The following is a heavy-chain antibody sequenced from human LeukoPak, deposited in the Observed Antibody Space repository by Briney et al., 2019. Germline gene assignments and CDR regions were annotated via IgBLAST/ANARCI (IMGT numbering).Heavy chain of an antibody. D-gene: IGHD6-19*01. CDR2: ISYDGSNK. V-gene: IGHV3-30-3*01. CDR1: GFTFSSYA. J-gene: IGHJ4*02. Sequence: GGSLRLSCAASGFTFSSYAMHWVRQAPGKGLEWVAVISYDGSNKYYADSVKGRFTISRDNSKNTLYLQMNSLRAEDTAVYYCARESVAGTPNFDYWGQGTLVTVSS. CDR3: ARESVAGTPNFDY.